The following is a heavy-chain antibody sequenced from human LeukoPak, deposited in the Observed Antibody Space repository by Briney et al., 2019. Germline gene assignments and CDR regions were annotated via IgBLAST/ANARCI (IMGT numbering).Heavy chain of an antibody. D-gene: IGHD2/OR15-2a*01. Sequence: GGSLRLSCAASGFTFSSYAMSWVRQAPGKGLEWVSATSGSGGSTYYADSVKGRFTISRDNSKNTLYLQMNSLRAEDTAVYYCAKDIGDRSFYILPLGHWGQGTLVTVSS. CDR1: GFTFSSYA. CDR3: AKDIGDRSFYILPLGH. J-gene: IGHJ5*02. CDR2: TSGSGGST. V-gene: IGHV3-23*01.